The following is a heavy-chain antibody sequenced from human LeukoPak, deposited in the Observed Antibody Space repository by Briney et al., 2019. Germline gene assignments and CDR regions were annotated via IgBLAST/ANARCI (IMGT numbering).Heavy chain of an antibody. CDR2: ISTGSSTT. V-gene: IGHV3-48*02. D-gene: IGHD6-19*01. CDR3: AKGGWSRAGYFDY. Sequence: PGGSLRLSCAASEFAFSTYNMNWVRQAPGKGLEWVSYISTGSSTTYYADSVKGRFTISRDNVENSLYLQMNSLRDEDTAVYYCAKGGWSRAGYFDYWGQGTLVTVSS. CDR1: EFAFSTYN. J-gene: IGHJ4*02.